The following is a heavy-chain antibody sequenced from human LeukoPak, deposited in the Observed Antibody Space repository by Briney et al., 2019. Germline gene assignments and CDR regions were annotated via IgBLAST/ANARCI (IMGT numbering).Heavy chain of an antibody. CDR1: GFTFNCCG. D-gene: IGHD6-19*01. Sequence: GGSLRLSCAASGFTFNCCGMHWVRQAPGKGLEWVAFIRFDGSNKYYADSVKGRFTISRDNSKNTLYLQMNSLRTEDTAVYYCAKGRVAGTRPSDFWGQGTLVTASS. J-gene: IGHJ4*02. CDR2: IRFDGSNK. V-gene: IGHV3-30*02. CDR3: AKGRVAGTRPSDF.